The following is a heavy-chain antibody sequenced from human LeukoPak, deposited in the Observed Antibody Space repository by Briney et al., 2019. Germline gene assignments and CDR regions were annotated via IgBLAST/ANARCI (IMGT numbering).Heavy chain of an antibody. Sequence: GGSLRLSCAASGFMFSNYAVSWVRQAPGKGLEWVSTISGNADSTHYADSVKGRFTISRDNSENTLYLQMNSLRAEDTALYYCAKDRRIAAAGTNYFDYWGRGTLVIVSS. CDR1: GFMFSNYA. CDR2: ISGNADST. V-gene: IGHV3-23*01. D-gene: IGHD6-13*01. J-gene: IGHJ4*02. CDR3: AKDRRIAAAGTNYFDY.